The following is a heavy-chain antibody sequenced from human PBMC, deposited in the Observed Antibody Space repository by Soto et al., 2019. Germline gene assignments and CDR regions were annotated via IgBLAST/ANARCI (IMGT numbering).Heavy chain of an antibody. Sequence: QVQLVQSGAEVRKPGASVKVSCRPSGYTFNTYYLHWLRQAPGQALEWMGVIHPSGGGTTYAQKFLGRVTVTRDTSTTTVFMELSSLRSEDTAVYYCARGGHIAVVTASFDTWGQGTLVTVSS. J-gene: IGHJ4*02. D-gene: IGHD2-21*02. V-gene: IGHV1-46*02. CDR2: IHPSGGGT. CDR1: GYTFNTYY. CDR3: ARGGHIAVVTASFDT.